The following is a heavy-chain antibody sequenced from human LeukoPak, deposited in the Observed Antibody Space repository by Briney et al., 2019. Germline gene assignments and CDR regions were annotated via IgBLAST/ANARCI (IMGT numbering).Heavy chain of an antibody. CDR3: AKGSSGWFASYYYGMDV. D-gene: IGHD6-19*01. Sequence: GGSLRLSCAASGFTFSSYGMRWVRQAPGKRLEWVAVISYDGGNTYYADSVKGRFTISRDNSKNTLYLQMNSLRAEDTAVYYCAKGSSGWFASYYYGMDVWGKGTTVTVSS. V-gene: IGHV3-30*18. CDR1: GFTFSSYG. J-gene: IGHJ6*04. CDR2: ISYDGGNT.